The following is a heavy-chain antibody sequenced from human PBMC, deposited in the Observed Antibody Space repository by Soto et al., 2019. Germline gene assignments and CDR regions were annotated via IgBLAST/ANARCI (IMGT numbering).Heavy chain of an antibody. Sequence: QLQLQESGPGLVKPSETLSLTCTVSGGSISSSSYYWGWIRQPPGKGLEWIGSIYYSGSTYYNPSLKSRVTIAVDTSKNQFSLKLSSVTAADTAVYYCARRRAIWFGDHNHNNWFDPWGQGTLVTVSS. CDR2: IYYSGST. CDR1: GGSISSSSYY. V-gene: IGHV4-39*01. J-gene: IGHJ5*02. D-gene: IGHD3-10*01. CDR3: ARRRAIWFGDHNHNNWFDP.